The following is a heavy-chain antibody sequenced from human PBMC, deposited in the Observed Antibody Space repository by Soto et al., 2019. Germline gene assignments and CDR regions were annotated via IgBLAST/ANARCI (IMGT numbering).Heavy chain of an antibody. CDR3: ARALTVTTDDF. CDR2: ISGSGGTI. J-gene: IGHJ4*02. CDR1: GFTFSTYG. D-gene: IGHD4-17*01. Sequence: EVQLVESGGGLVQPGGSLRLSCAASGFTFSTYGMHWVRQAPGKGLEWVSYISGSGGTIYYADSVKGRFTISRDNAKKSLYLRMNSLRAEDTAVYYCARALTVTTDDFWGQGTLVTVSS. V-gene: IGHV3-48*03.